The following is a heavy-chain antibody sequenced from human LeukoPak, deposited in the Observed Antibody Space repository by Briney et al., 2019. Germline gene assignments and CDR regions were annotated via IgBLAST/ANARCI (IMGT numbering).Heavy chain of an antibody. J-gene: IGHJ5*02. Sequence: SETLSLTCTVSGVSISSSSYYWGWIRQPPGKGLEWIGSIYHSGSTYYNPSLKSRVTISVDTSKNQFSLKLSSVTAADTAVYYCARGHCSGGSCYWFDPWGQGTLVTVSS. CDR2: IYHSGST. V-gene: IGHV4-39*07. CDR3: ARGHCSGGSCYWFDP. CDR1: GVSISSSSYY. D-gene: IGHD2-15*01.